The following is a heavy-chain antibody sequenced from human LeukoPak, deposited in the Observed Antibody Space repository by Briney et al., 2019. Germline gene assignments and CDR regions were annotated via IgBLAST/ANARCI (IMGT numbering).Heavy chain of an antibody. CDR2: IGYSGSTI. CDR3: VRGAGPLFDP. CDR1: GFTFSDHY. J-gene: IGHJ5*02. Sequence: PGGSLRLSCAASGFTFSDHYMSWIRQAPGKGLEWISYIGYSGSTIYYADSVKGRFTISRDNAKNSLYLQMNSLRAEDTAVYYCVRGAGPLFDPWGQGTLVTVSS. V-gene: IGHV3-11*01.